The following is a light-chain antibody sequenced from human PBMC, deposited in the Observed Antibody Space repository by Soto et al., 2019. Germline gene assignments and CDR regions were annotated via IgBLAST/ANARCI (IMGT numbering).Light chain of an antibody. CDR1: QSISSW. Sequence: DIQMTQSPSTLSASVGDRVTITCRASQSISSWLAWYQQKLGRAPRLLIYDASSLESGVPSRFSGSGYGTEFPLTISSLQPDDFATYYCQQYNTYSPLTFGGGTQVEIK. CDR3: QQYNTYSPLT. CDR2: DAS. V-gene: IGKV1-5*01. J-gene: IGKJ4*01.